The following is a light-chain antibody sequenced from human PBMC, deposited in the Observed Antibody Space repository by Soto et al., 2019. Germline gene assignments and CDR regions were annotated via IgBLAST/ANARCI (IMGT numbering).Light chain of an antibody. Sequence: QSVLTQPPSVSAAPGQKVTISCSGSSSNIGNKYVSWYQQLPGTAPKLLIYDNNKRPSGIPDRFSGSKSGTSATLGITGLQTGDEADYYCGTWENSLSAVVFGGGTKLTVL. CDR2: DNN. CDR3: GTWENSLSAVV. V-gene: IGLV1-51*01. J-gene: IGLJ2*01. CDR1: SSNIGNKY.